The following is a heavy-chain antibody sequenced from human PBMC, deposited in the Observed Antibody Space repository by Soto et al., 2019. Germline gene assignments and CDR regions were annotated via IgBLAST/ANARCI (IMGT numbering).Heavy chain of an antibody. Sequence: GGSLRLSCAASGFTFSSYAMHWVRQAPGKGLEWVAVISYDGSNKYYADSVKGRFTISRDNSKNTLFLQMNSLRADDTALYYCAKDYYGSGDYGMGVWGQGTTVTVSS. D-gene: IGHD3-10*01. V-gene: IGHV3-30*18. J-gene: IGHJ6*02. CDR1: GFTFSSYA. CDR2: ISYDGSNK. CDR3: AKDYYGSGDYGMGV.